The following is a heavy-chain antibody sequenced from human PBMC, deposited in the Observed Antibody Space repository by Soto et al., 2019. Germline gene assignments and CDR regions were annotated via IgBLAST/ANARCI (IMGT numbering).Heavy chain of an antibody. CDR3: ARGPRRYYYYNGMDV. V-gene: IGHV4-34*01. CDR1: GGSFSGYY. Sequence: SETLSLTCAVYGGSFSGYYWSWIRQPPGKGLEWIGEINHSGSTNYNPSLKSRVTISVDTSKNQFSLKLSSVTAADTAVYYCARGPRRYYYYNGMDVWGQGTTVTVSS. J-gene: IGHJ6*02. CDR2: INHSGST.